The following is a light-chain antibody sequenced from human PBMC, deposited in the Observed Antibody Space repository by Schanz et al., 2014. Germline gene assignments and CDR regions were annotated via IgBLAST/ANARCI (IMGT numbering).Light chain of an antibody. CDR3: QQYNNWLWA. V-gene: IGKV3D-15*01. CDR1: QGVSTN. CDR2: SAS. Sequence: EIVMTQSPATLSVSPGESVTLSCRASQGVSTNLAWYQQRPGQPPRLLIYSASRRATGIPDRFSGSGSGTEFTLTISSLQSEDFALYYCQQYNNWLWAFGQXTKVGIK. J-gene: IGKJ1*01.